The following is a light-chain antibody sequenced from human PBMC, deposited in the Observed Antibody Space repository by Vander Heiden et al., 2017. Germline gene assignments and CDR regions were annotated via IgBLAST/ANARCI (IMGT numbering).Light chain of an antibody. V-gene: IGKV3-11*01. CDR3: QQRSNWPRT. J-gene: IGKJ4*02. Sequence: IVLAPSPATLSLSPGERATLSCRASQGVSSYLAWYQQKPGKAPRLLIYDASNRATGIPARFSGSGSGTDFTLTISSLEPEDFAVYYCQQRSNWPRTFGGGTKVEIK. CDR2: DAS. CDR1: QGVSSY.